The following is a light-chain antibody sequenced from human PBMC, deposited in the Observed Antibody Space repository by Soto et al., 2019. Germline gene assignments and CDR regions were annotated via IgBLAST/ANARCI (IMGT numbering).Light chain of an antibody. CDR3: QQYHNWPPQYT. V-gene: IGKV3-15*01. J-gene: IGKJ2*01. CDR2: GAS. Sequence: EIVMTQSPATLSVSLGERSTLSCRASQTVASNVAWYQQKPGQAPRLLIHGASTRATGVSARFSGTGSGTEFTLTISSLQSEDFAVYYCQQYHNWPPQYTFGQGTRLQIK. CDR1: QTVASN.